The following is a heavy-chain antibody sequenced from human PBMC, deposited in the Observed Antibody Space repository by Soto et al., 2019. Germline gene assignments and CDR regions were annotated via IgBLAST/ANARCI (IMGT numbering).Heavy chain of an antibody. V-gene: IGHV3-30-3*01. J-gene: IGHJ6*02. D-gene: IGHD6-25*01. CDR2: ISYDGSNK. CDR1: GFTFSSYA. Sequence: QVQLVESGGGVVQPGRSLRLSCAASGFTFSSYAMHWVRQAPGKGLEWVAVISYDGSNKYYADSVKGRFTISRDNSKNTLYLQMNSLRAKDTAVYYCATSSRSSGPYYYYGMDVWGQGTTVTVSS. CDR3: ATSSRSSGPYYYYGMDV.